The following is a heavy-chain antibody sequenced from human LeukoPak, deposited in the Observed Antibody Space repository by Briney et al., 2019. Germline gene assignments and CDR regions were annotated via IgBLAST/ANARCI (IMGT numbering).Heavy chain of an antibody. CDR2: IYYSGST. Sequence: PSETLSLTCTVSGGSISSYYWSWIRQPPGKGLEWIAYIYYSGSTNYNPSLKSRVTISVDPSRNQFSLKLSSVTAADTAVYYCARSWGVSTTVVTPGFAFDIWGQGTMVTVSS. CDR1: GGSISSYY. J-gene: IGHJ3*02. D-gene: IGHD4-23*01. CDR3: ARSWGVSTTVVTPGFAFDI. V-gene: IGHV4-59*01.